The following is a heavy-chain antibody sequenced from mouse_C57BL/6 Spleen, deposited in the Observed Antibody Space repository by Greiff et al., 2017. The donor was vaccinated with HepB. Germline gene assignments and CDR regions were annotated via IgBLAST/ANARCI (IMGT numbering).Heavy chain of an antibody. D-gene: IGHD2-4*01. V-gene: IGHV5-17*01. CDR1: GFTFSDYG. CDR3: ARPYDYDGSYYAMDY. J-gene: IGHJ4*01. CDR2: ISSGSSTI. Sequence: EVKLQESGGGLVKPGGSLKLSCAASGFTFSDYGMHWVRQAPEKGLEWVAYISSGSSTIYYADTVKGRFTISRDNAKNTLFLQMTSLRSEDTAMYYCARPYDYDGSYYAMDYWGQGTSVTVSS.